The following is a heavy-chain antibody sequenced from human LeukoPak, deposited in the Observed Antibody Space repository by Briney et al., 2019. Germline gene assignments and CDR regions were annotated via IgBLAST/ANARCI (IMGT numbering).Heavy chain of an antibody. V-gene: IGHV3-53*01. CDR1: GFTVSTNY. D-gene: IGHD4-23*01. Sequence: GGSLRPSCAASGFTVSTNYMSWVRQAPGKGLEWVSVIYSGGSTYYADSVKGRFTISRDNSKNTLYLQMNSLRVEDTAVYYCARCLGGNFPFDYWGQGTLVTVSS. J-gene: IGHJ4*02. CDR3: ARCLGGNFPFDY. CDR2: IYSGGST.